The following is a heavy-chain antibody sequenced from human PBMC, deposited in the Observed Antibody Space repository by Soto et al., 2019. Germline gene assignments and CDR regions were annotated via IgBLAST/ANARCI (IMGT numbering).Heavy chain of an antibody. CDR2: ISDTASTI. J-gene: IGHJ2*01. CDR3: ARDFFWYFDL. CDR1: GFTFNTYG. D-gene: IGHD3-3*01. Sequence: PGGSLRLSCAASGFTFNTYGMNWVRQAPGKGLEWVSYISDTASTIYYADSVRGRFTISRDNAKNSLSLQMNSLRAEETAVYYCARDFFWYFDLWGRGTLLTVSS. V-gene: IGHV3-48*01.